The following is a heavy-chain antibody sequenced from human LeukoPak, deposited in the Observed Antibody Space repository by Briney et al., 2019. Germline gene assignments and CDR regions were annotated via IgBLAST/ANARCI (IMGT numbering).Heavy chain of an antibody. CDR2: ISSSGVYI. Sequence: GGSLRLSCAASGFTFNDYGMNWVRQAPGKGLEWVSSISSSGVYIYYADSLKGRFTISRDNAKNSLYLQMNSLRAEHTAIYFCARDFRIYYGSGSYGSRFDLWGQGTLVTVSS. J-gene: IGHJ5*02. V-gene: IGHV3-21*01. CDR3: ARDFRIYYGSGSYGSRFDL. CDR1: GFTFNDYG. D-gene: IGHD3-10*01.